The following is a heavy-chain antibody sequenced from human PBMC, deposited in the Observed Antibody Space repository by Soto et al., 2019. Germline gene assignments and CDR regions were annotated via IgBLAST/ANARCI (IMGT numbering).Heavy chain of an antibody. CDR2: IIPIFGTA. D-gene: IGHD3-16*02. Sequence: ASVKVSCKASGGTFGSHGIAWVRQAPGQGPEWMGGIIPIFGTANYAQKFQGRVTITADESTSTAYMELSSLRSEDTAVYYCARDSFVGLFDPWGQGTLVTVSS. CDR1: GGTFGSHG. J-gene: IGHJ5*02. CDR3: ARDSFVGLFDP. V-gene: IGHV1-69*13.